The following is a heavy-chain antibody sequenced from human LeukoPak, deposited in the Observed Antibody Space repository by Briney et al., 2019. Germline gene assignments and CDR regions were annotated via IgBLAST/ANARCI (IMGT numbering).Heavy chain of an antibody. Sequence: GGSLRLSCEASGFTFSGYSMNWVRQAPGKGLEWVSAISGSGGSTYYADSVQGRFTISRDNSKNTLYLQMNSLRAEDTAVYYCARDQLVTTIDYWGQGTLVTVSS. D-gene: IGHD6-13*01. CDR1: GFTFSGYS. V-gene: IGHV3-23*01. CDR2: ISGSGGST. CDR3: ARDQLVTTIDY. J-gene: IGHJ4*02.